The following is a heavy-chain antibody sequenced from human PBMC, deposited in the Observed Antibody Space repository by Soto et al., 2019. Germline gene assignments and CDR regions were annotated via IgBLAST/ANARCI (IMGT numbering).Heavy chain of an antibody. V-gene: IGHV1-2*04. J-gene: IGHJ6*02. CDR2: INPNSGGT. Sequence: ASVKVSCKASGYTFTGYYMHWVRQAPGQGLEWMGWINPNSGGTNYAQKFQGWVTMTRDTSISTAYMELSRLRSDDTAVYYCARDLSEWWQWLVRDYYGMDVWGQGTTVTVSS. CDR1: GYTFTGYY. D-gene: IGHD6-19*01. CDR3: ARDLSEWWQWLVRDYYGMDV.